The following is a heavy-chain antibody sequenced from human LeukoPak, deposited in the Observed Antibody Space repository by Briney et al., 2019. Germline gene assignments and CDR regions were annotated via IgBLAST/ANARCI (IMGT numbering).Heavy chain of an antibody. CDR1: GGSFSGYY. J-gene: IGHJ5*02. CDR2: INHGGST. Sequence: PSQTLFLTCAVPGGSFSGYYWTFIRHTPATGLQWIGGINHGGSTNYNPSLRSRVTISVDTSKNQFSLRLRSVSAADTAVYYCARGWVVTAYAPFDPWGQGTLVIVSS. CDR3: ARGWVVTAYAPFDP. D-gene: IGHD2-21*02. V-gene: IGHV4-34*01.